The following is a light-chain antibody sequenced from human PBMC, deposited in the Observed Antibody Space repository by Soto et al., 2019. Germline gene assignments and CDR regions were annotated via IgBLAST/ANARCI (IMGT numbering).Light chain of an antibody. J-gene: IGKJ5*01. V-gene: IGKV3-11*01. Sequence: EIVLTQSPATLSLSPGERATLSCRASQSVRNYLAWYQQKPGQAPRLLIYDASNRATGIPARFSGSGSGTDFTLTISSLEPEDSAVYYCQQRSNWPPLTFGHGTRLEIK. CDR2: DAS. CDR1: QSVRNY. CDR3: QQRSNWPPLT.